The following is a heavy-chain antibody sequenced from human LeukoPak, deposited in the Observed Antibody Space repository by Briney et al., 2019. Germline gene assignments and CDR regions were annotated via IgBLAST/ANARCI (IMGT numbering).Heavy chain of an antibody. CDR3: AREAVHYGSGSHDY. CDR1: GGSISSYY. D-gene: IGHD3-10*01. J-gene: IGHJ4*02. Sequence: SETLSLTCTVSGGSISSYYWSWIRQPAGKGLEWIGRMHSSGSTNYNPSIKSRVTMSLDMSKNQFSLKVDSVTAADTAMYYCAREAVHYGSGSHDYWGQGTLVAVSS. CDR2: MHSSGST. V-gene: IGHV4-4*07.